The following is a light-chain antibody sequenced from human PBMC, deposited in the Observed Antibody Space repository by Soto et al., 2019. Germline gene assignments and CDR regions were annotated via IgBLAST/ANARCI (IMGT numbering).Light chain of an antibody. J-gene: IGKJ2*01. CDR2: GAS. Sequence: EIVLTQSPGTLSLSPGERATLSCRASQSGGSSYLAWYQQKPGQAPRLLIYGASSRATGIPDRFSGSGSGTDFTLTISRLEPEDFAVYYCHQYGSSPYTFGQGTKLEIK. CDR1: QSGGSSY. V-gene: IGKV3-20*01. CDR3: HQYGSSPYT.